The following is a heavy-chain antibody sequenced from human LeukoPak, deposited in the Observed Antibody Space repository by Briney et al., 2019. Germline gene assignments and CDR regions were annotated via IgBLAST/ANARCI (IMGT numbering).Heavy chain of an antibody. D-gene: IGHD3-10*01. CDR3: AHSEDYYGSVDAFDI. Sequence: SGPTLVNPTQTLTLTCSFSGFSLSTSGVGVGWIRQPPGKALEWLAFIYWDDDKRYSPSLESRLTITKDTFKNQVVLTMTNMDPVDTATYYCAHSEDYYGSVDAFDIWGQGTMVTVSS. CDR2: IYWDDDK. CDR1: GFSLSTSGVG. V-gene: IGHV2-5*02. J-gene: IGHJ3*02.